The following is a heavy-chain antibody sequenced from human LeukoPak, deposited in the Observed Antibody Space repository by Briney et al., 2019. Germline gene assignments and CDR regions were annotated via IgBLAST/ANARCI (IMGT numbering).Heavy chain of an antibody. Sequence: ASVKVSCKASGYTFTGYYMHWVRQAPGQGLEWLGWINPNSGGTNFAQKFQGRVTMTRDTSISTAYMELSRLRSDDTAVYYCAREKRVAGSRGGFDPWGQGTLVTVST. CDR1: GYTFTGYY. D-gene: IGHD6-19*01. CDR3: AREKRVAGSRGGFDP. V-gene: IGHV1-2*02. J-gene: IGHJ5*02. CDR2: INPNSGGT.